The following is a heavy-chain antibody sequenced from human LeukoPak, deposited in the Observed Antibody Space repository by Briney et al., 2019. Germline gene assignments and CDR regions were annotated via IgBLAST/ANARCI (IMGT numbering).Heavy chain of an antibody. CDR3: TRGVRHNSGWDFDY. V-gene: IGHV3-72*01. CDR2: SRNKANSYTT. Sequence: YWGWTRQAPGKGLEWVGRSRNKANSYTTEYAASVKGRFTISRDDSKNSLYLQMNSLRTEDTAVYYCTRGVRHNSGWDFDYWGQGTLVSVSS. J-gene: IGHJ4*02. D-gene: IGHD6-19*01. CDR1: Y.